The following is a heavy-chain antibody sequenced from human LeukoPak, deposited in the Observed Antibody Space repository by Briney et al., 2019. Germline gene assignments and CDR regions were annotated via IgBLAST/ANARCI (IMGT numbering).Heavy chain of an antibody. CDR1: GYTFMTYN. J-gene: IGHJ4*02. CDR2: MNPNSGDT. D-gene: IGHD2/OR15-2a*01. V-gene: IGHV1-8*01. Sequence: ASVKVSCKASGYTFMTYNINWVRQATGQGLEGMGWMNPNSGDTGYAQKFQGRVTMTRNTAISTAYMELSSLRSEDTAVYYCARGLSLDKSHVDYWGQGTLVTVSS. CDR3: ARGLSLDKSHVDY.